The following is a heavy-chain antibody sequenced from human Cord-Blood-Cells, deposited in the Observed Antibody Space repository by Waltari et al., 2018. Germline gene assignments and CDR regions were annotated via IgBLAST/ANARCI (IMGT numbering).Heavy chain of an antibody. D-gene: IGHD6-13*01. Sequence: QVQLVQSGAEVKKPGSSVKVSCKASGGTFSSYAISWVRQAPGQGLEWMGGSIPIFGTANYAQEFQGIVTITADESTSTAYMELSSLRSEDTAVYYCAGVGQLDDAFDIWGQGTMVTVSS. CDR3: AGVGQLDDAFDI. CDR1: GGTFSSYA. V-gene: IGHV1-69*01. J-gene: IGHJ3*02. CDR2: SIPIFGTA.